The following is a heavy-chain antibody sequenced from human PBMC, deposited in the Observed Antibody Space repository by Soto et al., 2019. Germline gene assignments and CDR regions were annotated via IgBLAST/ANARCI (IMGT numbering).Heavy chain of an antibody. D-gene: IGHD3-22*01. Sequence: SVKVSCKAPGGTFSSYAISWVRQAPGQGLEWMGGIIPIFGTANYAQKFQGRVTITADESTSTAYMELSSLRSEDTAVYYCARSDDSSGYWVLYYFDYWGQGTLVTVSS. J-gene: IGHJ4*02. CDR2: IIPIFGTA. CDR1: GGTFSSYA. V-gene: IGHV1-69*13. CDR3: ARSDDSSGYWVLYYFDY.